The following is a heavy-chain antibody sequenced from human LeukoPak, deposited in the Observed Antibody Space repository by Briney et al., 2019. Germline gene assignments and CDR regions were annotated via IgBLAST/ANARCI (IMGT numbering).Heavy chain of an antibody. V-gene: IGHV1-2*06. CDR2: INPNSGGT. D-gene: IGHD6-25*01. J-gene: IGHJ5*02. CDR1: GYTFTGYY. CDR3: ARAVRRLAFDP. Sequence: ASVKVSCKASGYTFTGYYIHWVRQAPGQGLEWMGRINPNSGGTNYAQKFQGRVTMTRDTSISTAYMELTSLRSDDTAVYYCARAVRRLAFDPWGQGTLVTVSS.